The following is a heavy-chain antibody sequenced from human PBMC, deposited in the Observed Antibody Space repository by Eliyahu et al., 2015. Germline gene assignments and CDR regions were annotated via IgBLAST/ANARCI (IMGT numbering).Heavy chain of an antibody. CDR1: GGSISSSSYY. V-gene: IGHV4-39*01. Sequence: QLQLQESGPGLVKPSETLSLTCTVSGGSISSSSYYWGWIRQPPGKGLEWIGSIYYSGSTYYNPSLKSRVTISVDTSKNQFSLKLSSVTAADTAVYYCARETIFGVVIVPLFDYWGQGTLVTVSS. CDR2: IYYSGST. CDR3: ARETIFGVVIVPLFDY. J-gene: IGHJ4*02. D-gene: IGHD3-3*01.